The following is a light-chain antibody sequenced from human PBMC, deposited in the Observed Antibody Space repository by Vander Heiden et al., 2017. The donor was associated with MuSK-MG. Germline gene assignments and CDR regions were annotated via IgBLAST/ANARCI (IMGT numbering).Light chain of an antibody. CDR2: KTN. V-gene: IGLV1-44*01. Sequence: QSVVTQPPSASGTPGQRVVISCSGGSSNTGCSTVNCYPQLPETAPTVLIFKTNKSHSVGPDRFSGATSGTSSSLATSGLQPEDEGVYYCSAWDGSCNGRLVFGGGTMLTVL. CDR1: SSNTGCST. J-gene: IGLJ2*01. CDR3: SAWDGSCNGRLV.